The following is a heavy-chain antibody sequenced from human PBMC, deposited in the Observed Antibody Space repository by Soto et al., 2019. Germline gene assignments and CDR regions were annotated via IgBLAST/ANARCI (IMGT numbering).Heavy chain of an antibody. CDR2: ISSSSSTI. CDR1: GFTFSSYS. Sequence: GGSLRLSCAASGFTFSSYSMNWVRQAPGKGLEWVSYISSSSSTIYYADSVKGRFTISRDNAKNSLYLQMNSLRDEDTAVYYRARNEYSYGGAFDYWGQGTLVTVSS. J-gene: IGHJ4*02. CDR3: ARNEYSYGGAFDY. V-gene: IGHV3-48*02. D-gene: IGHD5-18*01.